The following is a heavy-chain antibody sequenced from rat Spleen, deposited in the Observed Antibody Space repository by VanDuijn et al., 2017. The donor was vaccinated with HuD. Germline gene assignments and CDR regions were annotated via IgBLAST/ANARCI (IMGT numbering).Heavy chain of an antibody. CDR1: GLSLTSNS. Sequence: QVQLKESGPGLVQPSQTLSLTCTVSGLSLTSNSVSWIRQPPGKGLVWMGTMWSGGGTSYNSAVQSRLSISRDTSKSQVFLKMNSLQPEDTGTYYCARLEGITSDWFAYWGQGTLVTVSS. J-gene: IGHJ3*01. CDR3: ARLEGITSDWFAY. CDR2: MWSGGGT. V-gene: IGHV2-47*01. D-gene: IGHD1-4*01.